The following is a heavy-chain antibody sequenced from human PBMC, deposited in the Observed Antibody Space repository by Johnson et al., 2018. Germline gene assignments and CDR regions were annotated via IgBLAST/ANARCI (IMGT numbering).Heavy chain of an antibody. V-gene: IGHV4-59*01. CDR2: IYYSGST. CDR3: ARGVAARPYYSYDYMDV. Sequence: QVQLQESGPGLVKPSETLSLTCTVSGGSISSYYWSWIRQPPGKGLEWIGYIYYSGSTNYNPSLKSRVTISVDTSKNQFSLKLSSVTAADTAVYYCARGVAARPYYSYDYMDVWGKGTTVTVSS. D-gene: IGHD6-6*01. J-gene: IGHJ6*03. CDR1: GGSISSYY.